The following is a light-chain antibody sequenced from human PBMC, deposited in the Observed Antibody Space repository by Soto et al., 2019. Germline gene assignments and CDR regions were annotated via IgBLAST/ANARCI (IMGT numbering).Light chain of an antibody. CDR2: AAS. CDR3: HQYHHWPPSFT. Sequence: VLTQSPATLSLSPGERAARSCRAGQSVSSNLAWYQQKPGQAPRLLIYAASTRATGIPARFSGSGSGTDFTLTISSLQSEDFAVYYCHQYHHWPPSFTFGPGTKVDIK. V-gene: IGKV3-15*01. J-gene: IGKJ3*01. CDR1: QSVSSN.